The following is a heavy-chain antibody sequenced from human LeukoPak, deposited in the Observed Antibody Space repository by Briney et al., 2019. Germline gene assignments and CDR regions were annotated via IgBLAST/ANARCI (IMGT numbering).Heavy chain of an antibody. CDR3: ARVVVTRDAFDI. CDR1: GYTFTSYG. D-gene: IGHD3-22*01. V-gene: IGHV1-18*01. Sequence: ASVKVSCKASGYTFTSYGISWVRQAPGQGDEWMGWISAYNGNTNYAQKLQGRVTMTTDTSTSTAYMELRSLRSDDTAVYYCARVVVTRDAFDIWGQGTMVTVSS. CDR2: ISAYNGNT. J-gene: IGHJ3*02.